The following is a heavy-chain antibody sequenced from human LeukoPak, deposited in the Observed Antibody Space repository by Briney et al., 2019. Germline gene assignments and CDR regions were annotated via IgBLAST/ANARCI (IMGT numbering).Heavy chain of an antibody. CDR1: GFTFSSYA. D-gene: IGHD3-10*01. CDR3: ARDLSPYYYGSGPFDY. Sequence: PGGSLRLSCAASGFTFSSYAMHWVRQAPGKGLEWVAVISYDGSNKYYADSVKGRFTISRDNSKNTLYLQMNSLRAEDTAVYYCARDLSPYYYGSGPFDYWGQGTLVTVSS. J-gene: IGHJ4*02. V-gene: IGHV3-30*01. CDR2: ISYDGSNK.